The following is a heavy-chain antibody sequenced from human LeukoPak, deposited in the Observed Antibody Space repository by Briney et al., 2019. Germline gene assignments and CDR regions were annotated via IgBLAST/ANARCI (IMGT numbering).Heavy chain of an antibody. V-gene: IGHV4-59*01. CDR1: GGSISSYY. Sequence: SETLSLTCTVSGGSISSYYWSWIRQPPGKGLEWIGYIYYSGSTNYNPSLKSRVTISVDTSKNQFSLKLSSVTAADTAVYYCARQIPPPYDSSGYLLDYWGQGTLVTVSS. CDR3: ARQIPPPYDSSGYLLDY. J-gene: IGHJ4*02. CDR2: IYYSGST. D-gene: IGHD3-22*01.